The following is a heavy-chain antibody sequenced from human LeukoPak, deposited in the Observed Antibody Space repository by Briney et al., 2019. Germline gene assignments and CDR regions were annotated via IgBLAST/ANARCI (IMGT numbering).Heavy chain of an antibody. D-gene: IGHD2-2*01. CDR3: ARLYALGYCSSTTCYASVYWFDP. CDR1: GYSFTSYW. V-gene: IGHV5-51*01. CDR2: MYPGDSDT. J-gene: IGHJ5*02. Sequence: GESLKISCKGSGYSFTSYWIGWVRQMPGKGLEWMGIMYPGDSDTRYSPSFQGQVTISADKSISTAYLQWSSLKASDTAMYYCARLYALGYCSSTTCYASVYWFDPWGQGALVTVSS.